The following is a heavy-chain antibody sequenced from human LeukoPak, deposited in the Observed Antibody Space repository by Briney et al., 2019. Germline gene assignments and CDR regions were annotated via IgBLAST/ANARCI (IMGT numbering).Heavy chain of an antibody. Sequence: SQTLSLTCAISGDSVSSNSAAWNWIRQSPSRGLEWLGRTYYRSKWYNEYAVSVKSRITINPDTSKNQFSLQLNSVTPEDTAVYYCAREDIVVVPAAIGGYYYYYGMDVWGQGTTVTVSS. CDR2: TYYRSKWYN. CDR3: AREDIVVVPAAIGGYYYYYGMDV. V-gene: IGHV6-1*01. D-gene: IGHD2-2*02. J-gene: IGHJ6*02. CDR1: GDSVSSNSAA.